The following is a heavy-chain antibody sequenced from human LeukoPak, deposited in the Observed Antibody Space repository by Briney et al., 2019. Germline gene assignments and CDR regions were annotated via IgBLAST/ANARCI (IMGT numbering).Heavy chain of an antibody. D-gene: IGHD3-10*01. Sequence: PGGSLRLSCSASSLTVTNAWMNWVRQAPGEGLDWVGRIASKTDGGATDYAAPVKGRFTISRDDSKNTLNLQMNSLKTEDTAVYYCTTGIRGDWGQGTLVTVSS. CDR1: SLTVTNAW. J-gene: IGHJ4*02. V-gene: IGHV3-15*07. CDR2: IASKTDGGAT. CDR3: TTGIRGD.